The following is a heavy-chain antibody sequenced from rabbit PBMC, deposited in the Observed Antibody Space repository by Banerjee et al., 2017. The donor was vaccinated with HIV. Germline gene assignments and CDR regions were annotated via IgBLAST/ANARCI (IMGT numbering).Heavy chain of an antibody. Sequence: QSLEESGGDLVKPGASLTLTCTASGFSFSSSYWICWVRQAPGKGLEWIACIYAGSSGSTYYASWAKGRFTISKTSSTTVTLQMTSLTAADTATYFCARDGGIGTYAGYAGYGYHFNLWGPGTLVTVS. CDR1: GFSFSSSYW. CDR2: IYAGSSGST. D-gene: IGHD7-1*01. V-gene: IGHV1S40*01. J-gene: IGHJ4*01. CDR3: ARDGGIGTYAGYAGYGYHFNL.